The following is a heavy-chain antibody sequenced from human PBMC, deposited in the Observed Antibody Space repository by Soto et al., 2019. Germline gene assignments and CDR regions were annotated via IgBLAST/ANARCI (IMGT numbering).Heavy chain of an antibody. CDR2: ISAYNGNT. CDR1: GYTFTSYG. V-gene: IGHV1-18*01. Sequence: PSVKVSCKASGYTFTSYGISWVRQAPGQGLEWMGWISAYNGNTNYAQKLQGRVTMTTDTSTSTAYMELRSLRSDDTAVYYCARDSSSVFYYGMDVWGQGTTVTVSS. D-gene: IGHD6-6*01. J-gene: IGHJ6*02. CDR3: ARDSSSVFYYGMDV.